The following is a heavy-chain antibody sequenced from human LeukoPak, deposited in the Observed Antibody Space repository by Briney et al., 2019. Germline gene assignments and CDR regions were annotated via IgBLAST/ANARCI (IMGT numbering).Heavy chain of an antibody. CDR1: GGTFSSYA. J-gene: IGHJ3*02. V-gene: IGHV1-69*05. D-gene: IGHD4-17*01. Sequence: ASVKVSCKASGGTFSSYAISWVRQAPGQGLEWMGRIIPIFGTANYAQKFQGRVTITTDESTSTAYMELSSLRSEDTAVYYCARDRDYGDYLRAFDIWGQGTMVTASS. CDR3: ARDRDYGDYLRAFDI. CDR2: IIPIFGTA.